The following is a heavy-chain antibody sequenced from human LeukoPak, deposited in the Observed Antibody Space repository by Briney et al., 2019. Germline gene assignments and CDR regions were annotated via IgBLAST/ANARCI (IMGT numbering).Heavy chain of an antibody. J-gene: IGHJ6*03. CDR2: IYYSGST. V-gene: IGHV4-39*07. CDR1: GGSISSSSYY. D-gene: IGHD6-19*01. Sequence: PSETLSLTCTVSGGSISSSSYYWGWIRQPPGKGLEWIGSIYYSGSTYYNPSLKSRVTISVDTSKNQFSLKLSSVTAADTAVYYCAREQWLMGYYYYYMDVWGKGTTVTTSS. CDR3: AREQWLMGYYYYYMDV.